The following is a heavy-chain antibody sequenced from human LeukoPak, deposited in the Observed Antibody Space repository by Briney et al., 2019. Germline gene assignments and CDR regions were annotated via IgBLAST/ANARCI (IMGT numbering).Heavy chain of an antibody. Sequence: GRSLTPSCPPAAFTFSSYGMHWVRHDPGKGREWVAVISYVGSNKNHAVSVTGRFTISREHSKNTLYLQMNSGRAEDSAVYYGAGGQLEGYVGYWGQGTLVTVSA. J-gene: IGHJ4*02. D-gene: IGHD3-16*01. CDR1: AFTFSSYG. CDR2: ISYVGSNK. V-gene: IGHV3-30*03. CDR3: AGGQLEGYVGY.